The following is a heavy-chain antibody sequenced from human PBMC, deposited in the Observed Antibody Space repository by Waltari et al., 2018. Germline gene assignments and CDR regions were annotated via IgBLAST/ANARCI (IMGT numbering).Heavy chain of an antibody. V-gene: IGHV3-30*02. CDR1: GFIFSNYA. CDR3: AKEGRGGYFDY. J-gene: IGHJ4*02. D-gene: IGHD2-15*01. Sequence: VQLVESGGGVVQPGGSLRLSCAASGFIFSNYAMHWVRQAPGKGLEWSSFIRYDGSNEYYADSVKGRFTISRDNSKNTLYLQMNSLRAEDTAVYYCAKEGRGGYFDYWGQGTLVTVSS. CDR2: IRYDGSNE.